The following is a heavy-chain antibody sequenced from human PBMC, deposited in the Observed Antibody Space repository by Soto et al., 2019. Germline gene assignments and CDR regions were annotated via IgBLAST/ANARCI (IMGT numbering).Heavy chain of an antibody. CDR2: IYYSGST. Sequence: PSEALSLTCTVSGGSISSGGYYWSWIRQHPGKGLEWIGYIYYSGSTYYNPSLKSRVTISVDTSKNQFSLKLSSVTAADTAVYYCARGWAASDAVDIWGQGTMVTVSS. J-gene: IGHJ3*02. CDR1: GGSISSGGYY. V-gene: IGHV4-31*03. D-gene: IGHD2-15*01. CDR3: ARGWAASDAVDI.